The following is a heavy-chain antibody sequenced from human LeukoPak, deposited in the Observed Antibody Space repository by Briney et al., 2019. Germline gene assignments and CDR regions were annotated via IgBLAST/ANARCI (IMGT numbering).Heavy chain of an antibody. V-gene: IGHV4-39*01. CDR1: GGTISSMSYD. J-gene: IGHJ3*02. Sequence: KTSETLSLTCTVSGGTISSMSYDWGWLRQPPGKVLVWIGSIYSSGSTYYNPSLKSRVSISVDTSKNQLSLKLSSVTAADTAVYYCARRPWLLLIDAFDIWGQGTMVTVSS. D-gene: IGHD3-22*01. CDR3: ARRPWLLLIDAFDI. CDR2: IYSSGST.